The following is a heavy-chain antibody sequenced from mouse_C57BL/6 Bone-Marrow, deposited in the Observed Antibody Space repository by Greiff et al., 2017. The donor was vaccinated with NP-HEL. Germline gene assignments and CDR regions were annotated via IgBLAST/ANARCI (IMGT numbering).Heavy chain of an antibody. CDR3: ARGRLHRGEDD. J-gene: IGHJ4*01. CDR1: GFTFSDYG. CDR2: ISSGSSTI. V-gene: IGHV5-17*01. D-gene: IGHD2-4*01. Sequence: EVQLVESGGGLVKPGGSLKLSCAASGFTFSDYGMHWVRQAPEKRLEWVAYISSGSSTIYYADTVKGRFTFSRDNAKTTLFLQMTGLTSGDTAMYYCARGRLHRGEDDWGQGTSVTVSS.